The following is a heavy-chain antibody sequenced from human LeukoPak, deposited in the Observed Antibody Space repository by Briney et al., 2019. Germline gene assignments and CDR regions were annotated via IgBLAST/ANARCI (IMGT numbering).Heavy chain of an antibody. Sequence: SETLSLTCAVYGGSFSGYYWSWIRQPPGKGLEWIGEINHSGSTNYNPSLKSRVTISVDTSKNQFSLKLSSVTAADTAVYYCARAHSQLTRVDYWGQGTLVTVSS. CDR1: GGSFSGYY. CDR3: ARAHSQLTRVDY. CDR2: INHSGST. V-gene: IGHV4-34*01. J-gene: IGHJ4*02. D-gene: IGHD3-10*01.